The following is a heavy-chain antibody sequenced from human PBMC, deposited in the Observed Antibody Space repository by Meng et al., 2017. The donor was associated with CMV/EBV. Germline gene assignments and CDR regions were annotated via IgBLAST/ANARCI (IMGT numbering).Heavy chain of an antibody. Sequence: GGSLRLSCAASGFTFSSYAMSWVRQAPGKGLEWVAFIRYDGSNKYYADSVKGRFTISRDNSKNTLYLQMNSLRAEDTAVYYCARDGRAYYYDSSGYFYGMDVWGQGTTVTVSS. J-gene: IGHJ6*02. CDR2: IRYDGSNK. CDR3: ARDGRAYYYDSSGYFYGMDV. D-gene: IGHD3-22*01. V-gene: IGHV3-30*02. CDR1: GFTFSSYA.